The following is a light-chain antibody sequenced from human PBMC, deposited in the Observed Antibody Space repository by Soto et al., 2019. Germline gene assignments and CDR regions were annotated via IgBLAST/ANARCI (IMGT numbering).Light chain of an antibody. V-gene: IGKV3-20*01. J-gene: IGKJ2*01. CDR2: AAS. CDR3: QQYGSSSYT. CDR1: QSISSSY. Sequence: EIVLTQSPGTLSLSPGERATLSCRASQSISSSYLASYQQKPGQAAKLLIYAASSRATGIPDRFSGSGSEKDFTLTISRQGPEDFEVYCCQQYGSSSYTFGQGTQLEIK.